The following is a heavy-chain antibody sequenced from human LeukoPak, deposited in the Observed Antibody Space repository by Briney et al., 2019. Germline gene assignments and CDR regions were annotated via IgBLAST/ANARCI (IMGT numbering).Heavy chain of an antibody. CDR2: IYYSGST. CDR1: GGSISSGDYY. J-gene: IGHJ4*02. CDR3: ARGITMIVVVDY. Sequence: LSQTLSLTCTVSGGSISSGDYYWSWIRQPPGKGLEWIGHIYYSGSTYYNPSLKSRVTISVDTSKNQFSLKLSSVTAADTAVYYCARGITMIVVVDYWGQGTLVTVSS. V-gene: IGHV4-30-4*01. D-gene: IGHD3-22*01.